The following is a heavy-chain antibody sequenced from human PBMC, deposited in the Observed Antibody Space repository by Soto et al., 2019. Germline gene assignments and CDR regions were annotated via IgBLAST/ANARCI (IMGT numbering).Heavy chain of an antibody. Sequence: VGSLRLSCAASGFTFSNYGMHWVRQAPGKGLEWVAFIWYDGGNKYYAESVKGRFTISRDNSKNTLYLQMNSLRAEDTAVYYCARDGDVNTGFGKDYWGQGTLVTVSS. CDR3: ARDGDVNTGFGKDY. V-gene: IGHV3-33*01. J-gene: IGHJ4*02. CDR1: GFTFSNYG. CDR2: IWYDGGNK. D-gene: IGHD3-16*01.